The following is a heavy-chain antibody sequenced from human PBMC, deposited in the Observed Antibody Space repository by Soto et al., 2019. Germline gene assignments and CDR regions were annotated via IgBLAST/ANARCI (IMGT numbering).Heavy chain of an antibody. Sequence: GGSLRLSCAASGFTFSSYAMSWVRQAPGKGLEWVSAISGSGGSTYYADSVKGRFTISRDNSKNTLYLQMNSLRAEDTAVYYCAKDTGYCSGGSCLYYYYYYYMDVWGKGTTVTVSS. D-gene: IGHD2-15*01. J-gene: IGHJ6*03. CDR2: ISGSGGST. CDR3: AKDTGYCSGGSCLYYYYYYYMDV. V-gene: IGHV3-23*01. CDR1: GFTFSSYA.